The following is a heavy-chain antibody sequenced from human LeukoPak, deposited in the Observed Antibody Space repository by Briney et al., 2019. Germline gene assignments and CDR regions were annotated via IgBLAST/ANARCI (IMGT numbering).Heavy chain of an antibody. CDR3: ARSYYYDSSGYYLEYYFDY. CDR1: GGTLSSYA. D-gene: IGHD3-22*01. CDR2: IIPIFGTA. Sequence: GASVKVSCKASGGTLSSYAISWVRQAPGQGLEWMGGIIPIFGTANYAQKFQGRVTITTDESTSTAYMELSSLRSEDTAVYYCARSYYYDSSGYYLEYYFDYWGQGTLVTVSS. V-gene: IGHV1-69*05. J-gene: IGHJ4*02.